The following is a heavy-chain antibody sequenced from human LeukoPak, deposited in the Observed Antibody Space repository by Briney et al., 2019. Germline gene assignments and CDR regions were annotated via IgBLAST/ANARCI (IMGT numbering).Heavy chain of an antibody. CDR3: ASRAPTPTYYFDY. Sequence: SETLSLTCTVSGGSISSSSYYWGWIRQPPGKGLEWIGSIHYSGSTYYNPSLKSRVTISVDTSKNQFSLKLSSVTAADTAVYYCASRAPTPTYYFDYWGQGTLVTVSS. J-gene: IGHJ4*02. V-gene: IGHV4-39*07. CDR2: IHYSGST. CDR1: GGSISSSSYY. D-gene: IGHD4-23*01.